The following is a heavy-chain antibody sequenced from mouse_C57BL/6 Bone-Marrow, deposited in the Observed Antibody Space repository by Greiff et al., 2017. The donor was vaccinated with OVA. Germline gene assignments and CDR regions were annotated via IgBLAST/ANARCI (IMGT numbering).Heavy chain of an antibody. CDR1: GFNIKDDY. Sequence: VHVKQSGAELVRPGASVKLSCTASGFNIKDDYMHWVKQRPEQGLEWIGWIDPENGDTEYASKFQGKATITADTSSNTAYLQLSSLTSEDTAVYYCTTRGSSPYYYAMDYWGQGTSVTVSS. D-gene: IGHD1-1*01. J-gene: IGHJ4*01. CDR2: IDPENGDT. V-gene: IGHV14-4*01. CDR3: TTRGSSPYYYAMDY.